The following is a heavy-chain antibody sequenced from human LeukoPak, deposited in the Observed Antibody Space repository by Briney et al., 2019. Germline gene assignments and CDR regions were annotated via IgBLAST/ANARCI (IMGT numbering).Heavy chain of an antibody. CDR1: GYTFTGYY. D-gene: IGHD6-13*01. CDR2: INPNSGGT. J-gene: IGHJ4*02. Sequence: GASVKVSCKASGYTFTGYYMHWVRRAPGQGLEWMGWINPNSGGTNYAQKFQGRVTMTRDTSISTAYMELSRLRSDDTAVYYCARVNLRQQLVLGYWGQGTLVTVSS. CDR3: ARVNLRQQLVLGY. V-gene: IGHV1-2*02.